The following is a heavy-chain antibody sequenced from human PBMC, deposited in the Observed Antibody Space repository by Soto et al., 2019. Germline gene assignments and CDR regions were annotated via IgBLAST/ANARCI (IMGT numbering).Heavy chain of an antibody. CDR1: GGTFSSHT. CDR3: ARGRGPDSNDAYYAY. J-gene: IGHJ4*02. CDR2: VIPMFGTA. Sequence: QVQLVQSGAEVRKPGSSVKVSCKASGGTFSSHTISWVRQAPGQGLEWMGGVIPMFGTANYAEKFQGRVTIIADESTSTVYLELSSLRSEDTAMYYCARGRGPDSNDAYYAYWGQGTQVIVSS. D-gene: IGHD3-22*01. V-gene: IGHV1-69*01.